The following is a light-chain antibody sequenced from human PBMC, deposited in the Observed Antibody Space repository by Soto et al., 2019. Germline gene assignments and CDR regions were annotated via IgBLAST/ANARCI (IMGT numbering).Light chain of an antibody. CDR2: DAS. CDR3: QQYSTYPWT. Sequence: DIQMTQSPSTLSASVGDRVTITCRASQSISSWLAWYQQKPGKAPKVLIFDASSLESGVPSRFSGSGSATDFTLTISSLQPDDFATYYCQQYSTYPWTFGQGIKVEIK. CDR1: QSISSW. J-gene: IGKJ1*01. V-gene: IGKV1-5*01.